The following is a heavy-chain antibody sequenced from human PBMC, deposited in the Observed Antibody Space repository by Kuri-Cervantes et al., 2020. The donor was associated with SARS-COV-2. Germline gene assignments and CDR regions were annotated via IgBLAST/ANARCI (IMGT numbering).Heavy chain of an antibody. CDR2: IYHSGST. CDR3: ARDVLLWFGELSPV. V-gene: IGHV4-38-2*02. CDR1: GYSISSGYY. J-gene: IGHJ3*01. D-gene: IGHD3-10*01. Sequence: GSLRLSCTVSGYSISSGYYWGWIRQPPGKGLEWIGSIYHSGSTYYNPSLKSRVTISVDTSKNQFSLKLSSVTAADTAVYYCARDVLLWFGELSPVWGQGTMVTVSS.